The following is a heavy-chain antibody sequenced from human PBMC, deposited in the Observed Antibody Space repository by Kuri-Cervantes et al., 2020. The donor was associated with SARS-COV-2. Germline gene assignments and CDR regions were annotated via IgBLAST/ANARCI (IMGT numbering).Heavy chain of an antibody. Sequence: ASVQVSCKVSGYTLTELSMHWVRQAPGKGREWMGGFDPEDGETIYAQKFQGRVPMTTDTSTSKAYMELRSLISDDTAVYYCARDKGWELEMGFDYWGQGTLVTVSS. CDR1: GYTLTELS. J-gene: IGHJ4*02. V-gene: IGHV1-24*01. CDR3: ARDKGWELEMGFDY. CDR2: FDPEDGET. D-gene: IGHD1-26*01.